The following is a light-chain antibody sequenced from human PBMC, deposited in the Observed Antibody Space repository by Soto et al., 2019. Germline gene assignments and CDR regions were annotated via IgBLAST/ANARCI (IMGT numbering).Light chain of an antibody. CDR3: QQYNSWWT. Sequence: DIQMTQSPSTLSASVGDSVTITCRASQSISSWLAWYQQKPVKAPKLLIYRASNLESGVPSRFSGSGSGTEFILTISSLQPDDFATYYCQQYNSWWTFGQGTKVEI. CDR2: RAS. CDR1: QSISSW. V-gene: IGKV1-5*03. J-gene: IGKJ1*01.